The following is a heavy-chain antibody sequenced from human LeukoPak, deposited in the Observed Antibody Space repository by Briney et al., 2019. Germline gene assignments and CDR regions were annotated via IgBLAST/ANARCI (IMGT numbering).Heavy chain of an antibody. J-gene: IGHJ4*01. D-gene: IGHD3-9*01. CDR2: IYSGGST. V-gene: IGHV3-53*01. CDR3: AKMNVLTGYYTPNFDF. CDR1: GFTVSSNY. Sequence: GGSLRLSCAASGFTVSSNYMSWVRQAPGKGLEWVSVIYSGGSTYYADSVKGRFTISRHNSKNTLYLQMSSLSAEDTAVYYCAKMNVLTGYYTPNFDFWGHGTLVTVSS.